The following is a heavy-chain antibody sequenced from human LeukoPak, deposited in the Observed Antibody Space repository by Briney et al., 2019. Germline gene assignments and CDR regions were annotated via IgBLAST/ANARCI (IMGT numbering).Heavy chain of an antibody. CDR3: ARNYDILTGSGVDY. J-gene: IGHJ4*02. CDR1: GFTVGTNS. Sequence: PGGSLRLSCAASGFTVGTNSMSWVRQSPGKGLEWVSVIYSGGSTYYADSVKGRFTISRDNAKNSLYLQMNSLRAEDTAVYYCARNYDILTGSGVDYWGQGTLVTVSS. CDR2: IYSGGST. V-gene: IGHV3-66*01. D-gene: IGHD3-9*01.